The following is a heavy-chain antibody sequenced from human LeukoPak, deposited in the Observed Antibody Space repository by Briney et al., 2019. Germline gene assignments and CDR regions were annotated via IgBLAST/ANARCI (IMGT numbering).Heavy chain of an antibody. Sequence: PGGSLRLSCAASGFTFSSYNMNWVRQAPGKGLEWVSSISSSGGYMYYGDSVKGRFTISRDNAKNSLYLQMNSLRAEDTAVYYCARDSGLGYSSAFDIWGQGTMVTVSS. CDR3: ARDSGLGYSSAFDI. CDR1: GFTFSSYN. J-gene: IGHJ3*02. V-gene: IGHV3-21*01. CDR2: ISSSGGYM. D-gene: IGHD5-18*01.